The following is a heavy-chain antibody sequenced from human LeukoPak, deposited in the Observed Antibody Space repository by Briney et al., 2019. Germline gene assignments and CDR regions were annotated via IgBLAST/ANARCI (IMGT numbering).Heavy chain of an antibody. D-gene: IGHD4-17*01. CDR3: AISWGTVTLDY. J-gene: IGHJ4*02. CDR2: IYYSGST. CDR1: GGSISSSSYY. Sequence: SETLFLTCTVSGGSISSSSYYWGWIRQPPGKGLEWIGSIYYSGSTYYNPSLKSRVTISVDTSKNQFSLKLSSVTAADTAVYYCAISWGTVTLDYWGQGTLVTVSS. V-gene: IGHV4-39*01.